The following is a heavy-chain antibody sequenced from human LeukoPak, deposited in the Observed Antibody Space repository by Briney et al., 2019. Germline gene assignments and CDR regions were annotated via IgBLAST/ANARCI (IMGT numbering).Heavy chain of an antibody. D-gene: IGHD3/OR15-3a*01. Sequence: GGSLRLSCAASGFTVSSNYMSWVRQAPGKGLEWVSVIYSGGSTYYADSVKGRFTISRDNSKNTPYLQMNSLRAEDTAVYYCARVEDSYYFDYWGQGTLVTVSS. CDR3: ARVEDSYYFDY. J-gene: IGHJ4*02. CDR1: GFTVSSNY. V-gene: IGHV3-66*01. CDR2: IYSGGST.